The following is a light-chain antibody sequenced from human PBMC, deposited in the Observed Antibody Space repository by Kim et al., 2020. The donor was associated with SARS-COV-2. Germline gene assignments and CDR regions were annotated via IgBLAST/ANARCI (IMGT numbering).Light chain of an antibody. CDR2: AAS. J-gene: IGKJ4*01. Sequence: STSVGDRVTLTCRASQSINTYFTWYQQKPGKAPTALIYAASSVQSEVPSRFRGRGSETDFTLTSSSLQPEDFTTFYCQQSYCTPLTFGGGTKVEI. CDR3: QQSYCTPLT. V-gene: IGKV1-39*01. CDR1: QSINTY.